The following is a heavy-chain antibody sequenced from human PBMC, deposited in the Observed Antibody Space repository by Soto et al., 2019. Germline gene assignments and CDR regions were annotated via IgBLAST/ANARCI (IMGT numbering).Heavy chain of an antibody. CDR2: IDSYGSAT. Sequence: PGGSLRLSCAASGFTFSRYWMHWVRQDPGKGLVWVSRIDSYGSATSQVDSVEGRFTISRDNAKNTLYLQMNSLRAEDTAVYYCARGWVEGFTRQPPTENWGQETMVIVS. V-gene: IGHV3-74*01. CDR3: ARGWVEGFTRQPPTEN. J-gene: IGHJ4*02. CDR1: GFTFSRYW. D-gene: IGHD3-3*01.